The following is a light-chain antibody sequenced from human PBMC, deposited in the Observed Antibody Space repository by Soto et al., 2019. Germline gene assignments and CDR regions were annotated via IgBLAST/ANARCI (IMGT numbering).Light chain of an antibody. CDR1: QSVGTN. CDR3: EQYDNCPPWT. CDR2: GAS. Sequence: EVVMTQSPATLSVSPGERATLSCRASQSVGTNLAWYQQKPGKAPRLLIYGASTRATGIPARFSGSGSGTEFTLTISSLQSEDFEVYYCEQYDNCPPWTFGQGTKVEVK. J-gene: IGKJ1*01. V-gene: IGKV3-15*01.